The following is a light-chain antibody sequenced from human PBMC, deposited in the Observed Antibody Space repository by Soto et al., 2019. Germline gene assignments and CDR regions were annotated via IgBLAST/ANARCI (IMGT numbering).Light chain of an antibody. J-gene: IGKJ1*01. V-gene: IGKV3-15*01. Sequence: EIVITQSPATLSVSPGERATLSCRASQSVSSNLAWYQQKPGQAPRLLIYGASTRATGIPARFSGSGSGTEFTLTISSLQSEDFAVYYCQQYNNWPSTLGQGTKVDIK. CDR3: QQYNNWPST. CDR1: QSVSSN. CDR2: GAS.